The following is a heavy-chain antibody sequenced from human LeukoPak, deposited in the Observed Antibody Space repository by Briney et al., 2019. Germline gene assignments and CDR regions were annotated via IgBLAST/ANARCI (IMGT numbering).Heavy chain of an antibody. V-gene: IGHV1-18*01. CDR2: ISAYNGNT. CDR1: GYTFTSYG. D-gene: IGHD3-10*01. CDR3: ARGAVSMVRGVPCFDY. J-gene: IGHJ4*02. Sequence: ASVKVSCKASGYTFTSYGISWVRPAPGQGLAWMRWISAYNGNTNYAQKLQGRVTMTTDTSTSTAYMELRSMRSDDTAVYYCARGAVSMVRGVPCFDYWGQGTLVTVSS.